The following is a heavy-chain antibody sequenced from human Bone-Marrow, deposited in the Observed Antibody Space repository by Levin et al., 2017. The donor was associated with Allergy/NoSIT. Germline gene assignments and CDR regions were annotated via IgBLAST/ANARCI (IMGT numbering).Heavy chain of an antibody. CDR2: IHYIGGT. D-gene: IGHD4-23*01. CDR3: VGGLAPGGDSDASFNY. V-gene: IGHV4-59*01. J-gene: IGHJ4*02. Sequence: PSETLSLTCTVSGGSISSYYWSFIRQTPGKGLEWIGYIHYIGGTKYNPSLMSRVTISEDTSKNQFSLKLSSVTAADTAVYYFVGGLAPGGDSDASFNYWGQGTLVTVSS. CDR1: GGSISSYY.